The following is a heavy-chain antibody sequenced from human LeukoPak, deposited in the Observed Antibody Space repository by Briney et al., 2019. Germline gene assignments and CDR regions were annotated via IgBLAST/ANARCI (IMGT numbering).Heavy chain of an antibody. V-gene: IGHV3-74*01. Sequence: GGSLRLSCAASGFTFSSYWMHWDRQAPGKGLVWVSRINSDGSSTSYADSVKGRFTISRDNAKNTLYLQMNSLRAEDTAVYYCARELDYGDYVFLFDYWGQGTLVTVSS. CDR1: GFTFSSYW. D-gene: IGHD4-17*01. CDR3: ARELDYGDYVFLFDY. J-gene: IGHJ4*02. CDR2: INSDGSST.